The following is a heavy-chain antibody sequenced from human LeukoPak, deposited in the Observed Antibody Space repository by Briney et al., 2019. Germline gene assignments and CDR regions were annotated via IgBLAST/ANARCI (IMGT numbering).Heavy chain of an antibody. Sequence: KPSETLSFTGAGSGDTINSFYWSWLRQPPGKGLKWSGNVFHTGDTNSNPSLKSRVTVSLDTSTSQVSLRLTSVTAADTAVYYCARHPFATPFDHWGRGILVTVSS. D-gene: IGHD2-15*01. V-gene: IGHV4-59*08. J-gene: IGHJ4*02. CDR3: ARHPFATPFDH. CDR2: VFHTGDT. CDR1: GDTINSFY.